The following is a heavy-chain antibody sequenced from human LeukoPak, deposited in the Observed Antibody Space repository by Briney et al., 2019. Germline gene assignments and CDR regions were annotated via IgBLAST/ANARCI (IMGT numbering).Heavy chain of an antibody. CDR3: AKAPVTSCRGAFCYPFDY. D-gene: IGHD2-15*01. Sequence: GGSLRLSCAASGFTFSDYYMSWIRQAPGKGLEWVSAMSSSDDGRYYAASVRGRFTISRDTSRSTLYLQMNSLRAEDAAVYYCAKAPVTSCRGAFCYPFDYWGQGTLVTASS. CDR1: GFTFSDYY. V-gene: IGHV3-23*01. J-gene: IGHJ4*02. CDR2: MSSSDDGR.